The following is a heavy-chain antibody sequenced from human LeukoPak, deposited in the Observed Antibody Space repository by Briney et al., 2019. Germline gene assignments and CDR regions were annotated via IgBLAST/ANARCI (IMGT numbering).Heavy chain of an antibody. V-gene: IGHV1-69*05. D-gene: IGHD1-26*01. CDR1: GDTFSSYA. Sequence: GASVKVSCKASGDTFSSYAISWVRQAPGQGLEWMGGIIPIFGTANYAQKFQGRVTITTDESTSTAYMELSSLRSEDTAVYYCARGYRGRSGSYAYYYYYMDVWGKGTTVTVSS. J-gene: IGHJ6*03. CDR3: ARGYRGRSGSYAYYYYYMDV. CDR2: IIPIFGTA.